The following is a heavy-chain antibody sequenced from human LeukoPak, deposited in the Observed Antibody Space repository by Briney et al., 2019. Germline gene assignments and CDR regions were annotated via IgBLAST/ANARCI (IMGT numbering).Heavy chain of an antibody. V-gene: IGHV3-53*01. Sequence: GGSLRLSCAASGFTVSSNYMSWVRQAPGKGLEWVSVIYSGGSTYYADSVKGRFTISRDNSKNTLYLQMNSLRAEDTATYYCAKDFVARNGVFDAFDIWGQGTRVTVSS. CDR3: AKDFVARNGVFDAFDI. D-gene: IGHD3-10*01. J-gene: IGHJ3*02. CDR2: IYSGGST. CDR1: GFTVSSNY.